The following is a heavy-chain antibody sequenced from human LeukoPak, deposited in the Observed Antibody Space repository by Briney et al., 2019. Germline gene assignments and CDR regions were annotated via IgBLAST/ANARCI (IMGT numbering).Heavy chain of an antibody. V-gene: IGHV3-23*01. D-gene: IGHD5-12*01. J-gene: IGHJ4*02. Sequence: GGSLRLSCAASGFTFSDYYMSWVRQAPGKGLEWVSSIGGSDGRTYYADSVKGRFTISRDTSKNTLFLQMNSLRAEDTAMYYCAKHQRGGYDSPSHYWGQGTLVTVSS. CDR3: AKHQRGGYDSPSHY. CDR1: GFTFSDYY. CDR2: IGGSDGRT.